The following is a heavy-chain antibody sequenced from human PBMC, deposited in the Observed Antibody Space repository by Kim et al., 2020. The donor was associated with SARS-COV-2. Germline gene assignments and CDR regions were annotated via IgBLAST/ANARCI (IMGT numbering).Heavy chain of an antibody. V-gene: IGHV7-4-1*02. J-gene: IGHJ1*01. Sequence: ASVKVSCKASGYTFTSYAMNWVRQAPGQGLEWMGWINTNTGNPTYAQGFTGRFVFSLDTSVSTAYLQISSLKAEDTAVYYCARAYCSSTSCYRYFQHWGQGTLVTVSS. CDR2: INTNTGNP. D-gene: IGHD2-2*02. CDR3: ARAYCSSTSCYRYFQH. CDR1: GYTFTSYA.